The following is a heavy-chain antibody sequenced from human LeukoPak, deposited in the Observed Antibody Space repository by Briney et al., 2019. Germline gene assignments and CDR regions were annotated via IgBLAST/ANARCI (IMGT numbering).Heavy chain of an antibody. CDR2: INPSGGST. CDR3: ARDWPTMGDAFDI. V-gene: IGHV1-46*03. D-gene: IGHD3-10*01. J-gene: IGHJ3*02. CDR1: GYTLTSYY. Sequence: ASVKVSCKASGYTLTSYYMHWVRQAPGQGLEWMGIINPSGGSTSYAQKFQGRVTMTRDTSTSTVYMELSSLGSEDTAVYYCARDWPTMGDAFDIWGQGTMVTVSS.